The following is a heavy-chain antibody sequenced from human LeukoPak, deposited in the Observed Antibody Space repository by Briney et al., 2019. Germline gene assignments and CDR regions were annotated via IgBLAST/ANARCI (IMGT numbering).Heavy chain of an antibody. CDR3: AKESCSSRCNFDY. V-gene: IGHV3-9*01. Sequence: GRSLRLSCAASGFTFDDYAMHWVRQAPGKGLEWASGISWNSGSIGYADSVKGRFTISRDNAKNSLYLQMNSLRAEDTAVYYCAKESCSSRCNFDYWGQGTLVTVSS. D-gene: IGHD2-2*01. J-gene: IGHJ4*02. CDR1: GFTFDDYA. CDR2: ISWNSGSI.